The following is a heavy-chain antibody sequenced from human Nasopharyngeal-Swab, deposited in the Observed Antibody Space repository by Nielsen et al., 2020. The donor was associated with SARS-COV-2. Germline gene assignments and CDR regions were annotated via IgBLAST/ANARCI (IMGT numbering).Heavy chain of an antibody. CDR1: GGSISSGDYY. Sequence: SETLSLTCTVSGGSISSGDYYWSWIRQPPGKGLEWIGYIYYSGSTYYNPSLKSRVTISVDTSKNQFSLKLSSVTAADTAVYYCARVPKLPNLNYYYYYMDAWGKGTTVTVSS. V-gene: IGHV4-30-4*08. J-gene: IGHJ6*03. D-gene: IGHD1-7*01. CDR3: ARVPKLPNLNYYYYYMDA. CDR2: IYYSGST.